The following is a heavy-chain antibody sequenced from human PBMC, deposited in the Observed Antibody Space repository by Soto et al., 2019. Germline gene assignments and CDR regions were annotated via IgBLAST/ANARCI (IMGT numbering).Heavy chain of an antibody. D-gene: IGHD1-7*01. CDR2: ISAYNGNT. V-gene: IGHV1-18*01. CDR1: GYTFTSYG. J-gene: IGHJ4*02. Sequence: QVQLVQSGAEVKKPGASVKVSCKASGYTFTSYGISWVRQAPGQGLEWMGWISAYNGNTNYAQKLQGRVTMTTDTSTGTAYMERRGLRSDDTAVYYCGRGPPGTKSGGGGYWGQGTLVTVSS. CDR3: GRGPPGTKSGGGGY.